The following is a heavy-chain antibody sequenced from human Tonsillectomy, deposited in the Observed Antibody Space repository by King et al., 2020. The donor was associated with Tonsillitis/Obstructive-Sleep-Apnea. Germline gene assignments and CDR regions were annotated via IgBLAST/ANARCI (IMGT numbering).Heavy chain of an antibody. D-gene: IGHD6-6*01. CDR2: IDHSGST. V-gene: IGHV4-34*01. Sequence: VQLQQWGAGLLKPSETLSLTCAVYGGSFSGYYWSWIRQPPGKGLEWIGEIDHSGSTNYNPSLKSRVTISVDTSKNLFSLKLNSVTAADTAVYYCARASEVLDIWGQGTMVTVSS. CDR1: GGSFSGYY. CDR3: ARASEVLDI. J-gene: IGHJ3*02.